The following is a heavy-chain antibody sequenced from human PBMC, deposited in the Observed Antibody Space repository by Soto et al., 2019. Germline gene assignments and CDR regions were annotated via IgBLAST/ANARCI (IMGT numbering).Heavy chain of an antibody. V-gene: IGHV1-69*13. D-gene: IGHD3-16*01. CDR2: IIPFFGTA. CDR1: GGTFSTFG. Sequence: SVKVSCKASGGTFSTFGISWVRQSPGQGLEWMGGIIPFFGTAKYSQKFEDRISITADESTNTVYMDLRSLTSEDTAIYYCARSAPMDAGDKYYYDFWGQGALVTVSS. J-gene: IGHJ4*02. CDR3: ARSAPMDAGDKYYYDF.